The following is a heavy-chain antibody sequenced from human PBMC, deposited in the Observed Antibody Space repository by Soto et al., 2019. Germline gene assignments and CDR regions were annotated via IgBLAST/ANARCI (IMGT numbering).Heavy chain of an antibody. J-gene: IGHJ6*02. CDR2: IDPSRGST. V-gene: IGHV1-46*01. CDR1: GYIFTNYW. Sequence: QDQLVQSGAEVKKPGASVKVSCEASGYIFTNYWISWVRLAPGQGLEWMGIIDPSRGSTTYAPKFQGRITMTRYTAAYTAYMELSSLRSEDTAVYYCAVCGGNMPPYPYTGLDVWGQGTTVIVSS. CDR3: AVCGGNMPPYPYTGLDV. D-gene: IGHD2-21*01.